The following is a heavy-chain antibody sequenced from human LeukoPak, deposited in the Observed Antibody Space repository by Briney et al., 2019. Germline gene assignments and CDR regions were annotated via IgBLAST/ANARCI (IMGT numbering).Heavy chain of an antibody. CDR3: ARVEVRGQPWCSSGCYFDC. CDR1: GFMFSSYW. J-gene: IGHJ4*02. D-gene: IGHD6-19*01. CDR2: IRQDGNEI. V-gene: IGHV3-7*01. Sequence: GGSLRLSCAASGFMFSSYWMSWVRQAPGKGLEWVANIRQDGNEIYYGDSVKGRFTISRDNGKNSLFLQMNSLRTEDTAVYFCARVEVRGQPWCSSGCYFDCWGQGTLVTVSS.